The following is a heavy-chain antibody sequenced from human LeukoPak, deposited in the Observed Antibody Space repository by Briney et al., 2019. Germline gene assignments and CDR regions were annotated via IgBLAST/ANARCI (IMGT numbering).Heavy chain of an antibody. CDR2: ISGSGGST. V-gene: IGHV3-23*01. D-gene: IGHD3-22*01. Sequence: GGSLRLSCAASGFTFNSYAISWVRQAPGKGLEWVSAISGSGGSTYYADSVKGRFTISRDNSKNMLFLQMNSLRAEDTAVYYCAKDLYYDSSGPSVWGKGTRVTVS. CDR1: GFTFNSYA. CDR3: AKDLYYDSSGPSV. J-gene: IGHJ4*02.